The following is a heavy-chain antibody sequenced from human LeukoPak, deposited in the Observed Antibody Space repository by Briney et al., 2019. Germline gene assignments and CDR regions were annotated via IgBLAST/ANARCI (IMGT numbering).Heavy chain of an antibody. J-gene: IGHJ3*02. D-gene: IGHD6-13*01. CDR3: ARDRGRIAAARPDAFDI. CDR2: ISAYNGNT. Sequence: GASVKVSCKASGYTFTSYGISWVRQAPGQGLEWMGWISAYNGNTNYAQKLQGRVTMTTDTSTSTVYMELRSLRSDDTAVYYCARDRGRIAAARPDAFDIWGQGTMVTVSS. V-gene: IGHV1-18*01. CDR1: GYTFTSYG.